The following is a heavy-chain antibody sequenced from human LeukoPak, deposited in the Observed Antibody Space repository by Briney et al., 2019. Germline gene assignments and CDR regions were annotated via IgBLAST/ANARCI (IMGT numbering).Heavy chain of an antibody. J-gene: IGHJ6*03. CDR1: GGSISSYY. D-gene: IGHD3-3*01. Sequence: SETLFLTCTVSGGSISSYYWSWIRQPPGKGLEWIGYIYYSGSTNYNPSLKSRVTISVDTSKNQFSLKLSSVTAADTAVYYCARGYDFWSGYYTPHYYYYYMDVWGKGTTVTVSS. CDR2: IYYSGST. CDR3: ARGYDFWSGYYTPHYYYYYMDV. V-gene: IGHV4-59*01.